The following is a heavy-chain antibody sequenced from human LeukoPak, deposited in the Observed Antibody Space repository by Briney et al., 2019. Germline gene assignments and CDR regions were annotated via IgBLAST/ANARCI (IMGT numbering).Heavy chain of an antibody. CDR1: GGTFSSYA. Sequence: GASVKVSCKASGGTFSSYAISWVRQAPGQGLEWMGRIIPILGIANYAQKFQGRVTITADKSTSTAYMELSSLRSEDTAVYYCAKGSAGTTHGLLDYWGQGTLVTVSS. V-gene: IGHV1-69*04. J-gene: IGHJ4*02. CDR2: IIPILGIA. CDR3: AKGSAGTTHGLLDY. D-gene: IGHD1-1*01.